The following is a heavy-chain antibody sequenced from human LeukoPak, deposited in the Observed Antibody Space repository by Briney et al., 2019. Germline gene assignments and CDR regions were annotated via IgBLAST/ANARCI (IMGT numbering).Heavy chain of an antibody. CDR3: ANGGSSWTWEYFQH. V-gene: IGHV3-21*01. Sequence: GGSLRLSCAASGFTFSSYSMNWVRQAPGKGLEWVSSISSSSSYIYYADSVKGRFTISRDNAKNSLYLQMNSLRAEDTAVYYCANGGSSWTWEYFQHWGQGTLVTVSA. CDR2: ISSSSSYI. J-gene: IGHJ1*01. D-gene: IGHD6-13*01. CDR1: GFTFSSYS.